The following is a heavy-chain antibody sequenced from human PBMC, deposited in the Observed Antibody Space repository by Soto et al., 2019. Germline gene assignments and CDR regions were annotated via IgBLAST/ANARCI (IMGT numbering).Heavy chain of an antibody. J-gene: IGHJ6*02. Sequence: QVQLVQSGAEVKKPGASVKVSCKASGYTFTSYGISWVRQAPGQGLEWMGWISAYNGNTNYVQKLQGRVTMTTDTSTSTAYMELRSLRSDDTAVYYCARDEYYYGSGSYPRGYYYGMDVWGQGTTVTVSS. CDR2: ISAYNGNT. D-gene: IGHD3-10*01. CDR1: GYTFTSYG. CDR3: ARDEYYYGSGSYPRGYYYGMDV. V-gene: IGHV1-18*04.